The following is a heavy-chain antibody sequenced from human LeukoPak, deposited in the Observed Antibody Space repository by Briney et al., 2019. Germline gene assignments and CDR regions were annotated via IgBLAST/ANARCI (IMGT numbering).Heavy chain of an antibody. J-gene: IGHJ5*02. CDR1: GGSISSGGYY. CDR2: IYYSGST. V-gene: IGHV4-31*03. CDR3: ARGSSGWYGGNWFDP. D-gene: IGHD6-19*01. Sequence: PSQTLSLTCTVSGGSISSGGYYWSWIRQHPGKGLEWIGYIYYSGSTYYNPSLKSRVTISVDTSKSQFSLKLSSVTAADTAVYYCARGSSGWYGGNWFDPWGQGTLVTVSS.